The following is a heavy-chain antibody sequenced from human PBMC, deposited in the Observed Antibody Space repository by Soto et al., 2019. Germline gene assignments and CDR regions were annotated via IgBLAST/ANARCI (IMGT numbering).Heavy chain of an antibody. CDR1: GGSISSSH. V-gene: IGHV4-59*01. CDR2: IFYTGST. D-gene: IGHD3-3*01. Sequence: TSETLSLTCTVPGGSISSSHWSWIRQPPGKGLEWIGYIFYTGSTNYNPSLKSRVTISVDTSKNQFSLKLSSVTAADTAVYYCATNVGDFWGNFDYWGQGILVTVSS. CDR3: ATNVGDFWGNFDY. J-gene: IGHJ4*02.